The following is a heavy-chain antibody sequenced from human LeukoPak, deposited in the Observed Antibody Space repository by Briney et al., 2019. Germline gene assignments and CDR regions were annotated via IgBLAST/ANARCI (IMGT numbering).Heavy chain of an antibody. V-gene: IGHV3-23*01. CDR3: AKDQLAANYYGSGSIDY. Sequence: GGSLRLSCAASGFTFSSYAMSWVRQAPGKGLEWVSAISGSGGSTYYADSVKGRFTISRDNSKNTLYLQMNSLRAEDTAVYYCAKDQLAANYYGSGSIDYWGQGTLVTVSS. J-gene: IGHJ4*02. D-gene: IGHD3-10*01. CDR1: GFTFSSYA. CDR2: ISGSGGST.